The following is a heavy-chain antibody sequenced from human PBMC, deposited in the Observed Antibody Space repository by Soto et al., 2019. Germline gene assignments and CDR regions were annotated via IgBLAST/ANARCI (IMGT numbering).Heavy chain of an antibody. J-gene: IGHJ4*02. CDR2: ISACNDNT. CDR3: AREASGGYDYFDY. V-gene: IGHV1-18*01. CDR1: GYTFTSYG. Sequence: ASVKVSCKASGYTFTSYGISWVRQAPGQRLEWMGWISACNDNTQYAQKLQGRVTITRDTSATTAYMELSRLRSEDTAVYYCAREASGGYDYFDYWGQGTLVTVSS. D-gene: IGHD5-12*01.